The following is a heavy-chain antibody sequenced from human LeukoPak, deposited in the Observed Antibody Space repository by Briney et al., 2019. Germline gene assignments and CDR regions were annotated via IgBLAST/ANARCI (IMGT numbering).Heavy chain of an antibody. V-gene: IGHV1-8*01. CDR3: ARGSQWELLLGYYYYYGMDV. Sequence: ASVKLSCNSSGSSFTSDDSNWGRQAPGQGGEWLGWINPNRCNTGYAQKFQGRVTMTRSTSISTAYMELSSLRSEDTAVYYCARGSQWELLLGYYYYYGMDVWGQGTTVIVSS. CDR2: INPNRCNT. J-gene: IGHJ6*02. CDR1: GSSFTSDD. D-gene: IGHD1-26*01.